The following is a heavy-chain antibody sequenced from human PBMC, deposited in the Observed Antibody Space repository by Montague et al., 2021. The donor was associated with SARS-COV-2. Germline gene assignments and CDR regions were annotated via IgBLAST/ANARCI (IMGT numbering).Heavy chain of an antibody. D-gene: IGHD3-10*01. Sequence: SETLSLTCTVDGGSFSGYYWSWIRQPPGKGLEWIGEINHSGSTNYNPSLKSRVTISVDTSKNQFSLKLSSVTAADTAVYYCARVRYYGSATDLGMDVWGQGTTVTVSS. J-gene: IGHJ6*02. CDR2: INHSGST. CDR1: GGSFSGYY. CDR3: ARVRYYGSATDLGMDV. V-gene: IGHV4-34*01.